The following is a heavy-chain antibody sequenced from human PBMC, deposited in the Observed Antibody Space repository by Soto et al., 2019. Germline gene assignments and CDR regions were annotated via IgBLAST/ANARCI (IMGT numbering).Heavy chain of an antibody. J-gene: IGHJ6*02. CDR2: IFSGGST. CDR1: GLTVRSNY. D-gene: IGHD6-19*01. CDR3: AGEVGSGGWHYYYFGMDA. Sequence: EVQLVETGGGLIQPGGSLRLSCAASGLTVRSNYMSWVRQAPGKGLEWVSLIFSGGSTYYADSVKGRFTISRDNSKNMVYLQMNSLRAEDTAVYYCAGEVGSGGWHYYYFGMDAWGQGTTVTVSS. V-gene: IGHV3-53*02.